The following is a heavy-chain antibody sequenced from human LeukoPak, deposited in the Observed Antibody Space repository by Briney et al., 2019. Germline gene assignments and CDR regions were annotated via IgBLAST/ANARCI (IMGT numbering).Heavy chain of an antibody. Sequence: SETLSLTCSVSGGSISSYSWSWIRQPAGKGLDWIGRIFSSGSSKYNPSLKSRVIMSVDTSKNQFSLKLTSVTAADTAVYYCAREGGGFDYWGQGTLVIVSS. J-gene: IGHJ4*02. CDR2: IFSSGSS. CDR1: GGSISSYS. CDR3: AREGGGFDY. V-gene: IGHV4-4*07. D-gene: IGHD3-16*01.